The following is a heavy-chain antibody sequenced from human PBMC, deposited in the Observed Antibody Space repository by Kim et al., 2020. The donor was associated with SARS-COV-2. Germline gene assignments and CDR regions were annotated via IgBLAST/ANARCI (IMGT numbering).Heavy chain of an antibody. Sequence: EGSLRLSCAASGVSFNNYWMGWVRQAPGKGLEWVAHIKEDGSEKYHVDSVEGRFTISRDNAKNSLYLQMNSLRAEDTAMYYCARDRGYCSGGSCYSIFDYWGQGTQVTVSS. CDR3: ARDRGYCSGGSCYSIFDY. J-gene: IGHJ4*02. V-gene: IGHV3-7*03. CDR1: GVSFNNYW. CDR2: IKEDGSEK. D-gene: IGHD2-15*01.